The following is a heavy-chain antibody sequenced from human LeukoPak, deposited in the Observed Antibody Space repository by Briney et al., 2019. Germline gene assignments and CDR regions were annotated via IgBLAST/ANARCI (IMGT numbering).Heavy chain of an antibody. J-gene: IGHJ4*02. CDR1: GYSFTSYW. D-gene: IGHD1-26*01. CDR3: ARRPMRVGATMVDY. Sequence: GESLKISCQGSGYSFTSYWIGWVRQLPGKGLEWMGIIYPGDSDTRYSPSFQGQVTISADKSISTAYLQWSSLKASDTAMYYCARRPMRVGATMVDYWGQGTLVTVSS. CDR2: IYPGDSDT. V-gene: IGHV5-51*01.